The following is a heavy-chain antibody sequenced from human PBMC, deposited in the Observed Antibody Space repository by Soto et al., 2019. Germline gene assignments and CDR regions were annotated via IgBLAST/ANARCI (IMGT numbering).Heavy chain of an antibody. J-gene: IGHJ4*02. CDR1: GFTFSGSA. CDR3: TRHIVGATSDDY. CDR2: IRSKANSYAT. Sequence: EVQLVESGGGLVQPGGSLKLSCAASGFTFSGSAMHWVRQASGKGLEWVGRIRSKANSYATAYAASVKGRFTISRDDSKNTAYLQMNSLKTEDTAVYYCTRHIVGATSDDYWGQGTLVTVSS. D-gene: IGHD1-26*01. V-gene: IGHV3-73*02.